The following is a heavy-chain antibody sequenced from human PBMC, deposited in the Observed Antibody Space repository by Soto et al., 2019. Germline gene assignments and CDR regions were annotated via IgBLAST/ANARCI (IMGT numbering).Heavy chain of an antibody. Sequence: SVKVSCKASGGTFSSYAISWVRQAPGQGLEWMGGIIPIFGTANYAQKFQGRVTITADESTSTAYMELRSLRSEDTAVYYCARDPRPYYYDSSGYYYGMDVWGQGTTVTVSS. V-gene: IGHV1-69*13. D-gene: IGHD3-22*01. CDR2: IIPIFGTA. CDR3: ARDPRPYYYDSSGYYYGMDV. J-gene: IGHJ6*02. CDR1: GGTFSSYA.